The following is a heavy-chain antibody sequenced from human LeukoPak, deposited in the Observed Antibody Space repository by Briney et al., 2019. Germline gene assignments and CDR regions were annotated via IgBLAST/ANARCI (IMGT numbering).Heavy chain of an antibody. J-gene: IGHJ4*02. Sequence: GGSLRLSCAASGFTFSSYSMNWVRQAPGKGLEWVSSISSSSSYIYYADSVKGRFTISRDNAKNSLYLQMNSLRAEDTAVYYCSAKAAAGSRDDYWGQGTLVTVSS. D-gene: IGHD6-13*01. V-gene: IGHV3-21*01. CDR1: GFTFSSYS. CDR3: SAKAAAGSRDDY. CDR2: ISSSSSYI.